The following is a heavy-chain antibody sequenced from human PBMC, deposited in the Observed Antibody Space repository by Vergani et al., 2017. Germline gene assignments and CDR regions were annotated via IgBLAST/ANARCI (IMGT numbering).Heavy chain of an antibody. V-gene: IGHV1-46*03. Sequence: QVQLVQSGAEVKKPGASVKVSCKASGYTFTSYYMHWVRQAPGQGLEWMGIINPSGGSTSYAQKFQGRVTMTRDTSTSTVYMELSSLRSEDTAVYYCARGSRDGYNWERLGYYFDYWGQGTLVTVSS. J-gene: IGHJ4*02. CDR3: ARGSRDGYNWERLGYYFDY. CDR2: INPSGGST. CDR1: GYTFTSYY. D-gene: IGHD5-24*01.